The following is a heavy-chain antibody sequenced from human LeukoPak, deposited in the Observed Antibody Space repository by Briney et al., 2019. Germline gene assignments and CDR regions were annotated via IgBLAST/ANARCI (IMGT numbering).Heavy chain of an antibody. D-gene: IGHD3-9*01. CDR2: IYYSGST. J-gene: IGHJ3*02. CDR1: GGSISSGDYY. Sequence: SETLSLTCTVSGGSISSGDYYWSWIRQPPGKGLEWIGYIYYSGSTYYNPSLKSRVTISVDTSKNQFSLKLSSVTAADTAVYYCARGVRNYDILTGYYDDAFDIWGQGTMVTVSS. V-gene: IGHV4-30-4*08. CDR3: ARGVRNYDILTGYYDDAFDI.